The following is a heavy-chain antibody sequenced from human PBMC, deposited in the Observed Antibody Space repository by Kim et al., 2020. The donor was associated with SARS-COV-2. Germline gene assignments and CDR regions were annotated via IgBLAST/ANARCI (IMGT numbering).Heavy chain of an antibody. CDR3: ASMSYYYYYGMDV. V-gene: IGHV3-11*06. J-gene: IGHJ6*02. Sequence: GGSLRLSCAASGFTFSDYYMSWIRQAPGKGLEWVSYISSSSSYTNYADSVKGRFTISRDNAKNSLYLQMNSLRAEDTAVYYCASMSYYYYYGMDVWGQGTTVTVSS. CDR1: GFTFSDYY. CDR2: ISSSSSYT. D-gene: IGHD3-16*01.